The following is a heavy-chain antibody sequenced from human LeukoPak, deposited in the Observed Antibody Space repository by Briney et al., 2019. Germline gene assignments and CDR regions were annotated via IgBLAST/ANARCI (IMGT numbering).Heavy chain of an antibody. CDR2: IFYSGNT. V-gene: IGHV4-39*01. Sequence: SETLSLTCTVSGGSISSSSYFWGWIRQPPGKGLEWIGSIFYSGNTYYQPSLKSRVTMSVDTSKNQFSLNLNSVTAADTAVYYCARSSGSWPRYYFDYWGQGTLVTVFS. CDR1: GGSISSSSYF. D-gene: IGHD3-10*01. CDR3: ARSSGSWPRYYFDY. J-gene: IGHJ4*02.